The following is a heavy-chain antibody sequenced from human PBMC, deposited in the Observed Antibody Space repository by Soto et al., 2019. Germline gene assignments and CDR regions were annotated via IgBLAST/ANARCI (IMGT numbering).Heavy chain of an antibody. CDR1: GYIFTDYY. J-gene: IGHJ6*02. V-gene: IGHV1-46*01. Sequence: ASVKVSCKASGYIFTDYYMHWVRQAPGQGLEWVGIINPSGGSTSYAQMFQGRVTMTRDTSTDTLFMELSSLRSEDTAVYYCARLPISITMVRGVPIYGMDGWGQGTTVTVSS. D-gene: IGHD3-10*01. CDR3: ARLPISITMVRGVPIYGMDG. CDR2: INPSGGST.